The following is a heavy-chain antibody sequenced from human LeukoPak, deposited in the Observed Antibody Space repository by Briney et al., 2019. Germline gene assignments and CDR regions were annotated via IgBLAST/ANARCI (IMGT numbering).Heavy chain of an antibody. Sequence: SETLSLTCTISGGSVSDYYWSWIRQSPGKGLEWIGIIYDSGSTYYNPSLKSRVTISVDTSKNQFSLNLNSVTAADTAVYYCGSPGRYCRADRCFDYWGQGTLVFVSA. CDR2: IYDSGST. CDR3: GSPGRYCRADRCFDY. CDR1: GGSVSDYY. D-gene: IGHD2-15*01. V-gene: IGHV4-59*04. J-gene: IGHJ4*02.